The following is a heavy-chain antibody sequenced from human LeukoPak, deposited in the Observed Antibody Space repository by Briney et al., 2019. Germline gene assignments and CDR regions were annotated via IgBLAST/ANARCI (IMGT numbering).Heavy chain of an antibody. CDR1: GGSISSYY. V-gene: IGHV4-59*01. J-gene: IGHJ5*02. Sequence: PSETLSPTCTVSGGSISSYYWSWIRQPPGKGLEWIGYIYYSGSTNYNPSLKSRVTISVDTSKNQFSLKLSSVTAADTAVYYCARELGYCSGGSCYSRVNWFDPWGQGTLVTVSS. D-gene: IGHD2-15*01. CDR3: ARELGYCSGGSCYSRVNWFDP. CDR2: IYYSGST.